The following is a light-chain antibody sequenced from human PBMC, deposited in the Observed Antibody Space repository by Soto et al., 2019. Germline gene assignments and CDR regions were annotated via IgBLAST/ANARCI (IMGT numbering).Light chain of an antibody. CDR3: CSYAGSYTLV. CDR1: SSDVGGHNY. V-gene: IGLV2-11*01. J-gene: IGLJ3*02. Sequence: QSALTQPRSVSGSPGQSVTISCTGTSSDVGGHNYVTWYQQDPGKAPKLMIYDVNNRPSGVPDRFSGSKSGNTASLTISGLQAEDETDYYCCSYAGSYTLVFGGGTKVTVL. CDR2: DVN.